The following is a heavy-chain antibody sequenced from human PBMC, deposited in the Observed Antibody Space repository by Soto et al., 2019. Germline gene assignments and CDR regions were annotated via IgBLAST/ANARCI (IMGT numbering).Heavy chain of an antibody. V-gene: IGHV5-10-1*01. CDR1: GYRFTSSW. Sequence: GESLKISCAASGYRFTSSWITWVRHIPGKGLEWMATIGPTNSNINYNPSFRGHVTLSVDKSASTAYLEWISLRASDTAIYYCARLRGVGGGGDYWGQGTLVTVSS. D-gene: IGHD3-10*01. CDR3: ARLRGVGGGGDY. J-gene: IGHJ4*03. CDR2: IGPTNSNI.